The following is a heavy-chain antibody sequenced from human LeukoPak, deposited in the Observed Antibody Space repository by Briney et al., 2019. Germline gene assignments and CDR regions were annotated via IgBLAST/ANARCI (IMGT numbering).Heavy chain of an antibody. CDR3: AKGPYYYGSSGGERIY. D-gene: IGHD3-22*01. Sequence: GGSLRLSCVASGFIFSDYGMHWVRQAPGKGREWVAFIRYEGSNKYYADSVKGRSTISRDNSKNTLYLQMNSLRAEDAAVYYCAKGPYYYGSSGGERIYWGQGTLVTVSS. V-gene: IGHV3-30*02. CDR1: GFIFSDYG. J-gene: IGHJ4*02. CDR2: IRYEGSNK.